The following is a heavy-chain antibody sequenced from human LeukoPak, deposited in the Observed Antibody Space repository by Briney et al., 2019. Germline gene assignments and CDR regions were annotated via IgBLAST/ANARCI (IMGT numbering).Heavy chain of an antibody. J-gene: IGHJ4*02. Sequence: PGGSLRLSCAASGFTFSSYEMNWVRQAPGKGLEWVSYISNSGSIMYYADSVKGRFTIARDNAKNSLYLQMNSLRAEDTAVYYCAKYLYSYCLGDWGQGTLVTVSS. CDR2: ISNSGSIM. CDR3: AKYLYSYCLGD. CDR1: GFTFSSYE. V-gene: IGHV3-48*03. D-gene: IGHD5-18*01.